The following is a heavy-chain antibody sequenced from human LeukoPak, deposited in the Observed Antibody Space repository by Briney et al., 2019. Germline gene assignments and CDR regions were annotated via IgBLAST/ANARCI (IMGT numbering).Heavy chain of an antibody. CDR3: TTDSTVTPAFVD. CDR2: IKSKTDGGTT. D-gene: IGHD4-17*01. CDR1: GFTFSNAW. Sequence: GGSLRPSCAASGFTFSNAWMSWVRQAPGKGLEWVGRIKSKTDGGTTDYAAPVKGRFTISRDDSKNTLYLQMNSLKTEDTAVYYCTTDSTVTPAFVDWGQGTLVTVSS. V-gene: IGHV3-15*01. J-gene: IGHJ4*02.